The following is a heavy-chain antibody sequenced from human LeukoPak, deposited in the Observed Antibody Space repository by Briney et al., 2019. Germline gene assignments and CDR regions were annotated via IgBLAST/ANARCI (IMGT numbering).Heavy chain of an antibody. D-gene: IGHD4-17*01. CDR1: GFTFSSYN. CDR2: ITSSSSYI. Sequence: GGSLRLSCAASGFTFSSYNMNWVRQAPGKGPEWVSSITSSSSYIYYADSVKGRFTISRDNAKNSLYLQMDSLRVEDTAVYYCARALTVTDNWFDPWGQGTLVTVSS. V-gene: IGHV3-21*06. CDR3: ARALTVTDNWFDP. J-gene: IGHJ5*02.